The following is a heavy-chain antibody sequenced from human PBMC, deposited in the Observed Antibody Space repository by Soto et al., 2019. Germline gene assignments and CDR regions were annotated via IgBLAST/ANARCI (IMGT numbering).Heavy chain of an antibody. CDR1: GYFFAGRL. CDR2: IYPGDSDT. J-gene: IGHJ4*02. Sequence: GESLKISCKGSGYFFAGRLIGWVRQMPGKGLEWMGNIYPGDSDTRYSPSFEGQVTISVDKSISTAYLQWISLKASDTAMYYCARDHGSGTHDLFDLWGQGTLVKVS. CDR3: ARDHGSGTHDLFDL. D-gene: IGHD3-10*01. V-gene: IGHV5-51*01.